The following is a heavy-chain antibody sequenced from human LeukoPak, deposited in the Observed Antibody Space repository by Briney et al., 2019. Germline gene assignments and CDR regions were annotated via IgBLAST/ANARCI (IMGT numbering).Heavy chain of an antibody. CDR2: IKQDGSEK. D-gene: IGHD5-24*01. Sequence: GGSLRLSCAASGFTFNNAWMSWVRQAPGKGLEWVANIKQDGSEKYYVDSVKGRFTISRDNAKNSLYLQMNSLRAEDTAVYYCARGGGYNPLFYWGQGTLVTVSS. V-gene: IGHV3-7*03. CDR1: GFTFNNAW. J-gene: IGHJ4*02. CDR3: ARGGGYNPLFY.